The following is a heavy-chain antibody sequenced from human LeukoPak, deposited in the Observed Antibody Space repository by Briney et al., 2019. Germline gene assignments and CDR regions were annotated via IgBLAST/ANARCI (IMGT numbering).Heavy chain of an antibody. CDR1: GGSISSGSYY. Sequence: SETLSLTCTVSGGSISSGSYYWSWIRQPAGKEQEWIGRIYTSGSTNYNPSLKSRVTISVDTSKNQFSLKLSSVTAADTAVYYCARDRGLYSNYPVMIDPWGQGTLVTVSS. V-gene: IGHV4-61*02. D-gene: IGHD4-11*01. CDR2: IYTSGST. J-gene: IGHJ5*02. CDR3: ARDRGLYSNYPVMIDP.